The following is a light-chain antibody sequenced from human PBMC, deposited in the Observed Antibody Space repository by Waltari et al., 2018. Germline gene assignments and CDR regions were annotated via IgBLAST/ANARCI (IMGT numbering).Light chain of an antibody. J-gene: IGLJ2*01. Sequence: QSALTQPPSASGSPGQSVTISCTGTSRDVRAYNTVSWYQQYPGKAPKLMIYEVSDRPSRVPERLSASNSGNTASLTVCGRQAEDEADYNCSSYAGYDILVFGGGTRLTVL. V-gene: IGLV2-8*01. CDR2: EVS. CDR3: SSYAGYDILV. CDR1: SRDVRAYNT.